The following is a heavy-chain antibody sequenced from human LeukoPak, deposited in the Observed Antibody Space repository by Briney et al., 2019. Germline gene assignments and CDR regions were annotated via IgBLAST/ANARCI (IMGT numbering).Heavy chain of an antibody. CDR1: GFTVSSNY. D-gene: IGHD3-10*01. CDR3: AKEVVVRGVILGYFDY. J-gene: IGHJ4*02. V-gene: IGHV3-53*01. CDR2: IYGGTSA. Sequence: GGSMRLSCAASGFTVSSNYMSWDRQAPGKGLEWVSVIYGGTSAYYADSVKGRFTNSRDNSKNTLYLQMNSLRAEDTAVYYCAKEVVVRGVILGYFDYWGQGTLVTVSS.